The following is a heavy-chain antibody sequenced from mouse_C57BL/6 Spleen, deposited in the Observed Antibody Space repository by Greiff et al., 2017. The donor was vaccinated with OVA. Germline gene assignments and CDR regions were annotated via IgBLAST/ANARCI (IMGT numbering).Heavy chain of an antibody. Sequence: VQLQQPGAELVKPGASVKMSCKASGYTFTSYWITWVKQRPGQGLEWIGDIYPGSGSTNYNEKFKSKSTLTLDTSSSTAYMQLSSLTSEDSAVYYCARRTLAMDYWGQGTSVTVSS. CDR2: IYPGSGST. CDR1: GYTFTSYW. CDR3: ARRTLAMDY. J-gene: IGHJ4*01. V-gene: IGHV1-55*01. D-gene: IGHD6-1*01.